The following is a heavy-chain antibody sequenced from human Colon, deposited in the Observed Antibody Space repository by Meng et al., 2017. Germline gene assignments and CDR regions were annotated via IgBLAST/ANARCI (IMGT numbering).Heavy chain of an antibody. Sequence: GESLKISCAASGFTFSSYAMSWVRQAPGKGLEWVAVISYDGSNKYYADSVKGRFTISRDNSKNTLYLQMNSLRAEDTAVYYCSGGYDSSVDYWGQGTLVTVSS. D-gene: IGHD5-12*01. J-gene: IGHJ4*02. CDR1: GFTFSSYA. V-gene: IGHV3-30*04. CDR3: SGGYDSSVDY. CDR2: ISYDGSNK.